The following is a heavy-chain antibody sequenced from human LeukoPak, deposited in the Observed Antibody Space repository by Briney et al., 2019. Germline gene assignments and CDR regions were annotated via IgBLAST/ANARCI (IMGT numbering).Heavy chain of an antibody. V-gene: IGHV3-23*01. D-gene: IGHD4-17*01. CDR3: ARYRSVTTGKRFFDY. Sequence: GGSLRLSCAASGFTFSSYAMSWVRQAPGKGLEWVSGISGGGGSIHYADSVKGRFTISRDNSMNTLYLQMNSLRGEDTAVYYCARYRSVTTGKRFFDYWGQGTLVTVSS. CDR2: ISGGGGSI. J-gene: IGHJ4*02. CDR1: GFTFSSYA.